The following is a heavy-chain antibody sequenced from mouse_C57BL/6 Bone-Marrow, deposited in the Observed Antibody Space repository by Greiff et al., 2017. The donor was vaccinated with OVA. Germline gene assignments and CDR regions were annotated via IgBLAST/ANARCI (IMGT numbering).Heavy chain of an antibody. V-gene: IGHV14-4*01. CDR3: TTGLRHY. J-gene: IGHJ4*01. CDR1: GFNIKDDY. D-gene: IGHD1-1*01. Sequence: DVQLQESGAELVRPGASVKLSCTASGFNIKDDYMHWVKQRPEQGLEWIGWIDPENGDTEYASKFQGKATITADTSSNTAYLQLSSLTSEDTAVYYCTTGLRHYWGQGTSVTVSS. CDR2: IDPENGDT.